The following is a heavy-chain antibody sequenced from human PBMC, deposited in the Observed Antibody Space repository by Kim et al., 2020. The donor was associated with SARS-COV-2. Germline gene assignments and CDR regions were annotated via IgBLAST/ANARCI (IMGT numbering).Heavy chain of an antibody. CDR1: GFTFSSYA. CDR2: ISGSGGST. CDR3: ANNYDILTGYTHFDY. Sequence: GGSLRLSCAASGFTFSSYAMSWVRQAPGKGLEWVSAISGSGGSTYYADSVKGRFTISRDNSKNTLYLQMNSLRAEDTAVYYCANNYDILTGYTHFDYWGQGTLVTVSS. V-gene: IGHV3-23*01. D-gene: IGHD3-9*01. J-gene: IGHJ4*02.